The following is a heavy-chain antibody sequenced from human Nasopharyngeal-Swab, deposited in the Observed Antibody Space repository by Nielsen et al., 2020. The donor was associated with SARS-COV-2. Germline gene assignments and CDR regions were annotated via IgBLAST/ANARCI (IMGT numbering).Heavy chain of an antibody. D-gene: IGHD5-12*01. J-gene: IGHJ4*02. CDR2: ISWNSGSI. CDR3: AKVYWGSGYDRVGFDY. V-gene: IGHV3-9*01. CDR1: GFTFDDYA. Sequence: SCAASGFTFDDYAMHWVRQAPGKGLAWVSGISWNSGSIGYADSVKGRFTISRDNAKNSLYLQMNSLRAEDTALYYCAKVYWGSGYDRVGFDYWGQGTLVTVSS.